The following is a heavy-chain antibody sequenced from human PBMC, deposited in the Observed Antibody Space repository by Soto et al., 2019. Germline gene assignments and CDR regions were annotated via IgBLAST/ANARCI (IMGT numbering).Heavy chain of an antibody. J-gene: IGHJ4*02. Sequence: EVQLLESGGGLVQPGGSLRLSCAASGFTFSSYAMSWVRQAPGKGLEWVSAINSRGGSTYYADSVKGRFTISRDSSKNTLYLQMDSLRAEDTAVYYCAKDRVITSCYAFDYWGQGTLVTVSS. CDR3: AKDRVITSCYAFDY. CDR2: INSRGGST. CDR1: GFTFSSYA. V-gene: IGHV3-23*01. D-gene: IGHD2-2*01.